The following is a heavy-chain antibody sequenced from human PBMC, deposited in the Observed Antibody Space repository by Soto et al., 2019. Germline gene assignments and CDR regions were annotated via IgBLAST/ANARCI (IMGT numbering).Heavy chain of an antibody. Sequence: SETQSLTCPFSGSSITSGMYYLRWLRPHPGKGLEWIGYIDYSGSTYYNPSLKSRVTISVDTSKNQFSLKLSSVTAADTAVYYCAREGRPPFDGMDVWGQGTTVTVSS. CDR2: IDYSGST. CDR1: GSSITSGMYY. V-gene: IGHV4-31*03. J-gene: IGHJ6*02. CDR3: AREGRPPFDGMDV.